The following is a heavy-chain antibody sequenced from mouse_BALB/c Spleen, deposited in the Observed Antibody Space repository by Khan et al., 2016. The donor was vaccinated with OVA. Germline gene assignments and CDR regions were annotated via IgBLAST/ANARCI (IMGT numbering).Heavy chain of an antibody. J-gene: IGHJ3*01. V-gene: IGHV1-4*01. CDR3: ERYGAYYRNDGWFAY. CDR2: INPSNGYT. D-gene: IGHD2-14*01. CDR1: GYTFTSYT. Sequence: VQLQQSGAELARPGASVKMSCKASGYTFTSYTIHWIKLRPGQGLEWIGYINPSNGYTNYNQKFKDKATLTADKSSTPAYMQLSSLTSDDSADYNVERYGAYYRNDGWFAYWGQGTLVTVSA.